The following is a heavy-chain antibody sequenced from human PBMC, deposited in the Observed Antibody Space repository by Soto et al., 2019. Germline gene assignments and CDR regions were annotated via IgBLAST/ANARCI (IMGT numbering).Heavy chain of an antibody. CDR2: LSAYNGNT. V-gene: IGHV1-18*01. J-gene: IGHJ6*02. CDR1: GYTFTSYG. Sequence: QVQLVPSGAEVKKPGASVKVSCKASGYTFTSYGISWVRQAPGQGLEWMGWLSAYNGNTNYAQKLQGRVTMTTDTTTSTSDMEQRSLRSDDTAVYYCAMADGGLRSFYDYGMDVWGQGTTVTVSS. D-gene: IGHD5-12*01. CDR3: AMADGGLRSFYDYGMDV.